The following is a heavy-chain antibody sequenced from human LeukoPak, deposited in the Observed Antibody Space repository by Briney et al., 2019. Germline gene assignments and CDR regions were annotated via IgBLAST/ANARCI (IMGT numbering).Heavy chain of an antibody. D-gene: IGHD2-2*01. CDR2: INPNSGGT. Sequence: GASVTVSCTASAYTFTFYYMHWVRHAPGQGLEWMGWINPNSGGTNYAQKFQGRVTMTRDTSISTAYMELSRLRSDDTAVYYCASPLKRTGYCSSTSCYRNYYYYMDVWGKGTTVTVSS. V-gene: IGHV1-2*02. CDR3: ASPLKRTGYCSSTSCYRNYYYYMDV. CDR1: AYTFTFYY. J-gene: IGHJ6*03.